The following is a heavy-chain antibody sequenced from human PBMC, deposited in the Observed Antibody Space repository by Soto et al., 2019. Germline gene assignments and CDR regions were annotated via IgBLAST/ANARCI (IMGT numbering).Heavy chain of an antibody. J-gene: IGHJ6*02. CDR2: ISGSGGST. CDR1: GFTFRSYA. V-gene: IGHV3-23*01. D-gene: IGHD4-17*01. Sequence: EVQLLESGGGLVQPGGSLRLSCAASGFTFRSYAMSWVRQAPGKGLEWVSAISGSGGSTYYADSVKGRFTISRDNSKNTLYLQMNSLRAEDTAVYYCAKDPYGDYVGYYYYGMDVWGQGTTVTVSS. CDR3: AKDPYGDYVGYYYYGMDV.